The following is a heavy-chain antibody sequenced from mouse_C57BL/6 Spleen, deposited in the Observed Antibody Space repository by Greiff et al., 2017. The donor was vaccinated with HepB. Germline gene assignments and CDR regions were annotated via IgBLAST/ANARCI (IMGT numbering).Heavy chain of an antibody. D-gene: IGHD1-1*01. CDR2: IHPNSGST. V-gene: IGHV1-64*01. J-gene: IGHJ3*01. CDR3: ARSDYYGGSSAGFAY. Sequence: VQRVESGAELVKPGASVKLSCKASGYTFTSYWMHWVKQRPGQGLEWIGMIHPNSGSTNYNEKFKSKATLTVDKSSSTAYMQLSSLTSEDSAVYYCARSDYYGGSSAGFAYWGQGTLVTVSA. CDR1: GYTFTSYW.